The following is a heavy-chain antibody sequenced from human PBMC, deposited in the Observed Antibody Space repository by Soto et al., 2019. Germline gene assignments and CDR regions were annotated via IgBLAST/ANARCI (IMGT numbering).Heavy chain of an antibody. J-gene: IGHJ6*02. D-gene: IGHD1-26*01. CDR3: TRHAIIARLQYGMDV. CDR2: TNSGGTT. V-gene: IGHV4-59*02. Sequence: PSEPQAHTSIVSGGSVIGYYWRWIRQTTGKRREWLVYTNSGGTTLYNPSVESRVTISVDTSKTQFSMKLRSVTAADTAVYYCTRHAIIARLQYGMDVWGQGTTVTVPS. CDR1: GGSVIGYY.